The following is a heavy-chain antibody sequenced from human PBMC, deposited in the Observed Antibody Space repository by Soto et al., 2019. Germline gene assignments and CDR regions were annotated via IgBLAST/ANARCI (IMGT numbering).Heavy chain of an antibody. CDR3: ERSPSLVVNDWYFDL. J-gene: IGHJ2*01. V-gene: IGHV3-33*01. Sequence: QVQLVESGGGVVQPGRSLRLSCAASGFTFSSYGMHWVRQAPGKGLEWVAVIWYDGSNKYYADSVKGRFTISRDNSKNTLYRQMNSLRAEDTAVYYCERSPSLVVNDWYFDLWGRGTLVTVSS. CDR1: GFTFSSYG. CDR2: IWYDGSNK. D-gene: IGHD3-22*01.